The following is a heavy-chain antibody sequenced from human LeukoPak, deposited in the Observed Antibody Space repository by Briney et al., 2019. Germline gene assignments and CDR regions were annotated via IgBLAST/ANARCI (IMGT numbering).Heavy chain of an antibody. CDR1: GFTFSSYS. Sequence: PGGSPRLSCAASGFTFSSYSMNWVRQAPGKGLEWVSSISSSSSYIYYADSVKGRFTISRDNAKNSLYLQMNSLRAEDTAVYYCARRRDYDILTGHRVLDPWGQGTLVTVSS. D-gene: IGHD3-9*01. J-gene: IGHJ5*02. CDR2: ISSSSSYI. CDR3: ARRRDYDILTGHRVLDP. V-gene: IGHV3-21*01.